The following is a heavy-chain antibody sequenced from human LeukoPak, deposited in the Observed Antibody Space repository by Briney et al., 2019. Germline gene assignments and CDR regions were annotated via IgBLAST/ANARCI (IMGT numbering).Heavy chain of an antibody. Sequence: ASVKVSCKASGYTFTSNALGWVRQAPGQGLEWMGWINTNTGNPTYAQGFTGRFVFSLDASDNTAYLQISSLQAEDTAVYSCASFFCTSALCYYLDYWGQGTLVTVSS. D-gene: IGHD2-8*01. CDR3: ASFFCTSALCYYLDY. J-gene: IGHJ4*02. V-gene: IGHV7-4-1*02. CDR2: INTNTGNP. CDR1: GYTFTSNA.